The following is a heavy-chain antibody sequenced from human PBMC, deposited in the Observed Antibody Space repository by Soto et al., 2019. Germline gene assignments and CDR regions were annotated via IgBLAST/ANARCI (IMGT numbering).Heavy chain of an antibody. Sequence: GGSLKLSCAASGFTFSSYGMHWVRQAPGKGLEWVAVIWYDGSNKYYADSVKGRFTISRDNSKNTLYLQMNSLRAEDTAVYYCARTPYDYVWGRYGMDVWGQGTTVTVSS. CDR3: ARTPYDYVWGRYGMDV. D-gene: IGHD3-16*01. J-gene: IGHJ6*02. V-gene: IGHV3-33*01. CDR1: GFTFSSYG. CDR2: IWYDGSNK.